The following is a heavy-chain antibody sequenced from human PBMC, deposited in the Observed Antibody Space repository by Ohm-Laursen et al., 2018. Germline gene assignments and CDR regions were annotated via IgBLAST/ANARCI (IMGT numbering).Heavy chain of an antibody. Sequence: GTLSLTWAVYGGSFSGYYWSWIRQPPGKGLEWIGEINHSGSTNYNPSLKSRVTISVDTSKNQFSLKLSSVTAADTAVYYCAAPPPFDYWGQGTLVTVSS. CDR1: GGSFSGYY. CDR2: INHSGST. J-gene: IGHJ4*02. CDR3: AAPPPFDY. V-gene: IGHV4-34*01.